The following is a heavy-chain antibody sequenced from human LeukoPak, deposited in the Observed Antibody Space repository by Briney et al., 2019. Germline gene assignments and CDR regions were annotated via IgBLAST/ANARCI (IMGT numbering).Heavy chain of an antibody. Sequence: TGGPLRLSCAASGFTFSSYWMSWVRQAPGKGLEWVANIKQDGSEKYYVDSVKGRFTISRDNAKNSLYLQMNSLRAEDTAVYYCARDFQVGATVFFDYWGQGTLVTVSS. V-gene: IGHV3-7*01. CDR2: IKQDGSEK. D-gene: IGHD1-26*01. CDR1: GFTFSSYW. CDR3: ARDFQVGATVFFDY. J-gene: IGHJ4*02.